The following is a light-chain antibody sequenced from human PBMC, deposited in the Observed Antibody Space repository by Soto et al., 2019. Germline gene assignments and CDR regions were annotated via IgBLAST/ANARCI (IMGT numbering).Light chain of an antibody. Sequence: DIVMTQSPLSLPVTPGEPASISCRSSQSLLHSNGYNYLDWYLQKPGQSPQVLIYLGSNRASGVPDRFSGSGSGTDFALKISRVEAEDVRVYYCMQALQTPWTFGQGTKVEIK. CDR1: QSLLHSNGYNY. V-gene: IGKV2-28*01. CDR3: MQALQTPWT. J-gene: IGKJ1*01. CDR2: LGS.